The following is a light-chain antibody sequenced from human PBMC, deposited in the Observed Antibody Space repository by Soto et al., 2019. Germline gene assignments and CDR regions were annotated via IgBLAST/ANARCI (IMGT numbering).Light chain of an antibody. CDR3: QQSYSTLT. CDR1: QSISSY. V-gene: IGKV1-39*01. J-gene: IGKJ4*01. CDR2: AAS. Sequence: DIQMTQSPSSLSASVGDRVTITCRASQSISSYLNWYQQKPGKAPKLLIYAASSLQSGVPSRFSGSGSGTXXXXXXSSLQPEDFATYYCQQSYSTLTFGGGTKVEIK.